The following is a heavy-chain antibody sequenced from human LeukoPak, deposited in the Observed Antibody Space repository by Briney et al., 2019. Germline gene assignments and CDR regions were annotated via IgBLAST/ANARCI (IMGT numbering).Heavy chain of an antibody. V-gene: IGHV1-18*01. CDR3: AIGQGSRHLYYYGVDV. J-gene: IGHJ6*02. CDR1: GYTFTSYG. CDR2: ISAYNGNT. D-gene: IGHD6-13*01. Sequence: ASVKVSCKASGYTFTSYGISWVRQAPGQGLEWMGWISAYNGNTNYAQKLQGRVTMTTDTSTSTAYMELRSLRSDDTAVYYCAIGQGSRHLYYYGVDVWGQGTTVTVSS.